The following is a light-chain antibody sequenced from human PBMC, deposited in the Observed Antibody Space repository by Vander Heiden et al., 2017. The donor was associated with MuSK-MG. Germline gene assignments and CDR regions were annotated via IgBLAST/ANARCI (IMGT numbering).Light chain of an antibody. V-gene: IGLV2-11*01. CDR3: FSYAGSDIWV. J-gene: IGLJ3*02. Sequence: QSALTQPRSVSGSPGQSVTMSCAGTSSDVGRYDYVSWYQQTPGKAPKLILYDVNRRPSGGPDRFSGSKSGNTASLILSGLRAEDEADYYCFSYAGSDIWVSGGGTKLPVL. CDR2: DVN. CDR1: SSDVGRYDY.